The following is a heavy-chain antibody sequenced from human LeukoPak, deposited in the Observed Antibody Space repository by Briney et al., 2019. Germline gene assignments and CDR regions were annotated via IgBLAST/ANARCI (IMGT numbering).Heavy chain of an antibody. CDR2: INTNTGNP. Sequence: ASVKVSCKASGYTFTSYAMDWVRQAPGQGLEWMGWINTNTGNPTYAQGFTGRFVFSLDTSVSTAYLQISSLKAEDTAVYYCARDLEVILTGYQLAVWGQGTLVTVSS. D-gene: IGHD3-9*01. J-gene: IGHJ4*02. CDR1: GYTFTSYA. CDR3: ARDLEVILTGYQLAV. V-gene: IGHV7-4-1*02.